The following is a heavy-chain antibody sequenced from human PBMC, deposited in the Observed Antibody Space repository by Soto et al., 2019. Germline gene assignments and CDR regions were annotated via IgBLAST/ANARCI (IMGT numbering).Heavy chain of an antibody. V-gene: IGHV5-10-1*01. D-gene: IGHD2-8*01. J-gene: IGHJ4*02. CDR2: IDPSDSQT. CDR3: ASQIDGSDTGTNFHYCFDS. Sequence: GESLKISCKASGYSSAAYWITWVRPQPGKGLEWMGRIDPSDSQTYYSPSFRGQVTISVTKSITTVFLQWSSLRASDTAMYYCASQIDGSDTGTNFHYCFDSWGRGTPVSVCS. CDR1: GYSSAAYW.